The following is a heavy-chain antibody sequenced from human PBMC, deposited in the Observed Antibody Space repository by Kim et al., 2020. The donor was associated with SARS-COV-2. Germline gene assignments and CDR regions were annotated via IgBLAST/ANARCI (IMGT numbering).Heavy chain of an antibody. Sequence: SVKVSCKASGGTFSSYAISWVRQAPGQGLEWMGGIIPIFGTANYAQKFQGRVTITADESTSTAYMELSSLRSEDTAVYYCARETYYYDSSGYRREYYYYYYGMDVWGQGTTVTVSS. CDR3: ARETYYYDSSGYRREYYYYYYGMDV. CDR1: GGTFSSYA. D-gene: IGHD3-22*01. CDR2: IIPIFGTA. J-gene: IGHJ6*02. V-gene: IGHV1-69*13.